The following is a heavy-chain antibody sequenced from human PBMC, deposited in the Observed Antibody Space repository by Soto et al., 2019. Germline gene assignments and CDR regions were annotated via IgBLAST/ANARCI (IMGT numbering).Heavy chain of an antibody. CDR1: GYSFTSYW. CDR2: IDPSDSYT. Sequence: RGESLKSSCKGSGYSFTSYWISWVRQMPGEGLEVMERIDPSDSYTNCSPSFQGDVSISADNTNSTDDPQWRSMKDSDTEMYYCSKEAVAAAGGDYYYGMDVWGQGTTVTVSS. CDR3: SKEAVAAAGGDYYYGMDV. V-gene: IGHV5-10-1*01. J-gene: IGHJ6*02. D-gene: IGHD6-13*01.